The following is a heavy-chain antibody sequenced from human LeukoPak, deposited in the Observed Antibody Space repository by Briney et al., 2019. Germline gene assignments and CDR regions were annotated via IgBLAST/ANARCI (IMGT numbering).Heavy chain of an antibody. V-gene: IGHV4-34*01. CDR2: INHSGST. D-gene: IGHD3-10*01. CDR1: GGSFSGYY. CDR3: ASSPPMVRGVSAFDI. J-gene: IGHJ3*02. Sequence: SETLSLTCAVYGGSFSGYYWSWIRQPPGKGLEWIGEINHSGSTNYNPSLKSRVTISVDTSKNQFSLKLSSVTAADTAVYYCASSPPMVRGVSAFDIWGQGTMVTVSS.